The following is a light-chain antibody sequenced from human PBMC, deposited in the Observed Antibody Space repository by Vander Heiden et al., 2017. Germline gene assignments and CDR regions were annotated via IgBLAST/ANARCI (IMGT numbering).Light chain of an antibody. CDR3: QQYYSTPT. CDR1: QCVLYSSNNKNY. Sequence: DSVMTQSLDSLAVSMGERATINCKPSQCVLYSSNNKNYLAWYQQKPGQPPKLLIYWASTRESGVPDRFSGSGSGTYFTLTSSRLQAEDVAVYYCQQYYSTPTFGQGTKVEIK. V-gene: IGKV4-1*01. J-gene: IGKJ1*01. CDR2: WAS.